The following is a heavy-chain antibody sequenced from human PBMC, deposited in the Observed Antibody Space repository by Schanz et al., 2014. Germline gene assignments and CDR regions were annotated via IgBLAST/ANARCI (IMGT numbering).Heavy chain of an antibody. V-gene: IGHV4-30-4*08. CDR1: GGSISSGNYY. J-gene: IGHJ3*02. CDR3: ARDVGGCSSSTSCYAFEI. D-gene: IGHD2-2*01. Sequence: QVQLQESGPGLVKPSQTLSLTCTVSGGSISSGNYYWNWIRLLPGKGLEWIGYISYSGSTNYNPSPKSRVTISIHPSKNQFPLSLSSVTAADTAVYYCARDVGGCSSSTSCYAFEIWGQGTMVAVSS. CDR2: ISYSGST.